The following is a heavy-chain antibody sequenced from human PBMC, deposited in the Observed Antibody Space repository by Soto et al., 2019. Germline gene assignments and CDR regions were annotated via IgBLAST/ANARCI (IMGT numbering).Heavy chain of an antibody. J-gene: IGHJ4*02. Sequence: XGSLRLSCAASGFTFSSYSMNWVRQAPGKGLEWVSYISSSSSTIYYADSVKGRFTISRDNAKNSLYLQMNSLRDEDTAVYYCAREVRDYYDSSGYRYWGQGTLVTVSS. CDR3: AREVRDYYDSSGYRY. CDR2: ISSSSSTI. D-gene: IGHD3-22*01. V-gene: IGHV3-48*02. CDR1: GFTFSSYS.